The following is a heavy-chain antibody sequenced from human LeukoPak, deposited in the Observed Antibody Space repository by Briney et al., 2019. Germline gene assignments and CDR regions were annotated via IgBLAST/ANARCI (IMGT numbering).Heavy chain of an antibody. V-gene: IGHV3-23*01. J-gene: IGHJ4*02. CDR1: GFTFSSYG. Sequence: GGSLRLSCAASGFTFSSYGMGWVRQAPGKGLQWVSALSGRGGRTYYADSVKGRFTISRDNSKNTLHLQMNSLRADDTAVYYCAVRTGDLPYYFDYWGQGTLVTVSS. CDR2: LSGRGGRT. D-gene: IGHD7-27*01. CDR3: AVRTGDLPYYFDY.